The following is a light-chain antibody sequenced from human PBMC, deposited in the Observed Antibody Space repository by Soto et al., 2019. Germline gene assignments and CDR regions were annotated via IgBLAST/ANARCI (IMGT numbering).Light chain of an antibody. CDR3: MQALQTPRT. CDR2: LGS. J-gene: IGKJ5*01. Sequence: DVVMTQSPLSLPVTPGEPASISFRCSQSLLHSNGYNYLDWYLQKPGQSPQLLIYLGSNRASGVPDRFSGSGSGTDFTLKISRVEAEDVGVYYCMQALQTPRTFGQGTRLEI. CDR1: QSLLHSNGYNY. V-gene: IGKV2-28*01.